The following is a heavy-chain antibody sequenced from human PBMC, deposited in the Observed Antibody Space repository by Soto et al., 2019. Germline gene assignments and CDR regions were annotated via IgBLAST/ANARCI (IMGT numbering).Heavy chain of an antibody. CDR1: GFTFSSYS. V-gene: IGHV3-21*01. CDR2: ISSSSSYI. J-gene: IGHJ6*02. Sequence: EVQLVESGGGLVKPGGSLRLSCAASGFTFSSYSMNWVRQAPGKGLEWVSSISSSSSYIYYADSVKGRFTISRDNAKNSPYLQMNSLRAEDTAVYYCARDAEGGGMDVWGQGTTVTVSS. CDR3: ARDAEGGGMDV. D-gene: IGHD1-26*01.